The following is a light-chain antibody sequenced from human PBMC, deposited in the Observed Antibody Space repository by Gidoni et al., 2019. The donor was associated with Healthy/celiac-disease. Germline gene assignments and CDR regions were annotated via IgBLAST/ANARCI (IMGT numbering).Light chain of an antibody. CDR1: QSISSY. V-gene: IGKV1-39*01. J-gene: IGKJ4*01. CDR2: AAS. CDR3: QQSYSTPLT. Sequence: DIQMTQSPSSPSASVGDRVTITCRASQSISSYLNWYQQKPGKAPKLLVDAASSLQSGVPSRFSGSGSGTDFTLTISSLQPEDFATCYCQQSYSTPLTFGGGTKVEIK.